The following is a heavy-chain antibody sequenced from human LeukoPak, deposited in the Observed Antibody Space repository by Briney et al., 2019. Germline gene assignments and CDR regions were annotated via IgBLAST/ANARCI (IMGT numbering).Heavy chain of an antibody. V-gene: IGHV3-73*01. J-gene: IGHJ3*01. D-gene: IGHD6-6*01. Sequence: PGGSLRLSCAASGFTFSGSAMHWVRQASGKGLEWVGRIRSKANSYATAYAASVKGRFTISRDDSKNTAYLQMNSLKTEDTAVYYCTTPTQYSSSSLSIWGQGTMVTVSS. CDR2: IRSKANSYAT. CDR1: GFTFSGSA. CDR3: TTPTQYSSSSLSI.